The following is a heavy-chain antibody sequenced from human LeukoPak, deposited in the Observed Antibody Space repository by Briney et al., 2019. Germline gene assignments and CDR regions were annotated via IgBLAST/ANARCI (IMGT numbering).Heavy chain of an antibody. Sequence: GGSLRLSCAASGFTFSSYAMSWVRQAPGKRLEWVSAVSGGGGTTYYADSVKGRFTISRDNSKNTLFLQMNSLRAEDTAVYYCAEDSGPYTSGYYGHWGQGTLVTVSS. CDR2: VSGGGGTT. CDR1: GFTFSSYA. V-gene: IGHV3-23*01. J-gene: IGHJ4*02. CDR3: AEDSGPYTSGYYGH. D-gene: IGHD3-22*01.